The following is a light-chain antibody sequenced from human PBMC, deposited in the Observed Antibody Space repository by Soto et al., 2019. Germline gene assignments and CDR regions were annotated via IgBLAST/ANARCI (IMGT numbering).Light chain of an antibody. Sequence: QSALNQPPSASGSPGQSVTISCTGNSSEVGGYNYVSWYQQHPGKAPKLMIYEVSKRPSGVPDRFSGSKSGNTASLTVSGLQAEDEADYYCISYAGSNLLYVFGTGTKVTVL. J-gene: IGLJ1*01. CDR1: SSEVGGYNY. CDR2: EVS. CDR3: ISYAGSNLLYV. V-gene: IGLV2-8*01.